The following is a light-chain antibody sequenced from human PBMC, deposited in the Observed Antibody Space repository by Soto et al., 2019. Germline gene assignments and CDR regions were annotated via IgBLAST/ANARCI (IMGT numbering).Light chain of an antibody. CDR1: QSVIRTY. J-gene: IGKJ2*01. Sequence: EIVLTQSPGTLSLSPGERATLSCRASQSVIRTYLAWYQQKPDQAPRLLIYGASNRATGIPDRFSGSGSGTDFTLTINRLEPGDFAVYFCQQYGSSPYTFGQGTKLEIK. V-gene: IGKV3-20*01. CDR2: GAS. CDR3: QQYGSSPYT.